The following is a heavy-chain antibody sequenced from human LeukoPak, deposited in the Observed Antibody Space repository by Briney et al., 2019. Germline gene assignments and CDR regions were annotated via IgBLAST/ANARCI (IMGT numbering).Heavy chain of an antibody. J-gene: IGHJ3*02. CDR3: ARVIWSGYYDLGAFDI. CDR1: GFTFRSYS. V-gene: IGHV3-21*01. Sequence: GGSLRLSCAASGFTFRSYSMNWVRQARGKGREWVSSISSSSSYIYYADSVKGRFTISRDNAKNSLYLQMNSLRAEDTAVYYCARVIWSGYYDLGAFDIWGQGTMVTVSS. D-gene: IGHD3-3*01. CDR2: ISSSSSYI.